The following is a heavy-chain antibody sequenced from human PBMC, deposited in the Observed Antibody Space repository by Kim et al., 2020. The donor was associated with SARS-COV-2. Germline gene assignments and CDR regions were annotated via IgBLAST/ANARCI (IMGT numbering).Heavy chain of an antibody. V-gene: IGHV1-69*13. D-gene: IGHD3-22*01. J-gene: IGHJ4*02. Sequence: SVKVSCKASGGTFSSYAISWVRQAPGQGLEWMGGIIPIFGTANYAQKFQGRVTITADESTSTAYMELSSLRSEDTAVYYCARVPGVYYYDSSGGDYWGQGTLVTVSS. CDR3: ARVPGVYYYDSSGGDY. CDR1: GGTFSSYA. CDR2: IIPIFGTA.